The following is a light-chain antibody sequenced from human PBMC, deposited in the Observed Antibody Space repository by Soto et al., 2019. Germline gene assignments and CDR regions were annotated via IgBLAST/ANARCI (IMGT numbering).Light chain of an antibody. J-gene: IGKJ1*01. CDR3: KQTDSFHRT. CDR1: QSISSY. V-gene: IGKV1-39*01. Sequence: DIQMTQSPSSLSASVGDRVTITCRASQSISSYLNWYQHKTGKAPKLLIYAASSLQTGVQSRFSGSRSGTDFALTISSLQREDFATYYCKQTDSFHRTFGQGTKVDIK. CDR2: AAS.